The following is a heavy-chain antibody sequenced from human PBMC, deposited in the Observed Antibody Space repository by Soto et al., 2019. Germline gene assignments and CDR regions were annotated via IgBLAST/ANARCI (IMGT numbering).Heavy chain of an antibody. CDR1: GGSVSSGSYY. J-gene: IGHJ6*02. V-gene: IGHV4-61*01. CDR3: ARDARDYYYYYGMDV. Sequence: XETLSLTCTVSGGSVSSGSYYWSWIRQPPGKGLEWIGYIYYSGSTNYNPSLKSRVTISVDTSKNQFSLKLSSVTAADTAVYYCARDARDYYYYYGMDVWGQGTTVTVSS. CDR2: IYYSGST.